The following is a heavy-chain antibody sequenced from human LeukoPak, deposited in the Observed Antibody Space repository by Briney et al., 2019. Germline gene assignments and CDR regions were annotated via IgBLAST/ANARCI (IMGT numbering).Heavy chain of an antibody. CDR2: ISSSSSYI. Sequence: GGSLRLSCAASGFTFSSYSMNWVRQAPGKGLEWVSSISSSSSYIYYADSVKGRFTISRDNAKNSLYLQMNSLRAEDTAVYYCARPGIAAASPDWFDPWGQGTLVTVSS. J-gene: IGHJ5*02. CDR3: ARPGIAAASPDWFDP. V-gene: IGHV3-21*01. D-gene: IGHD6-13*01. CDR1: GFTFSSYS.